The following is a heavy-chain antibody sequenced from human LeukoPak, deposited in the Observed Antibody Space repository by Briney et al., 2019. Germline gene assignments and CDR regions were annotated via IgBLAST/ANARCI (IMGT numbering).Heavy chain of an antibody. CDR2: IGIRGDS. J-gene: IGHJ4*02. CDR1: GFTFIDYD. Sequence: GGSLRLSCAASGFTFIDYDMHWVRQVLGKGLEWVSAIGIRGDSHYSGSVKGRFTISRENAESSLYLQMNSLRAEDTAVYYCARGGIQVSGIDEFDYWGQGTLVTVSS. V-gene: IGHV3-13*01. CDR3: ARGGIQVSGIDEFDY. D-gene: IGHD6-19*01.